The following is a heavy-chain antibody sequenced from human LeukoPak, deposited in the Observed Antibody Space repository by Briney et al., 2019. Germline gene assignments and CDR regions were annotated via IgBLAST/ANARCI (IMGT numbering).Heavy chain of an antibody. Sequence: RSGGSLRLSCAASGLTFDEYAMSSVRQVPGKGLEWVSGINWNGGSTVYADSVKGRFTISRDNAQNSLYLQMYSLRVEDTAFYYCARRRFHSSSSEGFDYWGQGTLVTVSS. J-gene: IGHJ4*02. V-gene: IGHV3-20*04. D-gene: IGHD6-6*01. CDR2: INWNGGST. CDR1: GLTFDEYA. CDR3: ARRRFHSSSSEGFDY.